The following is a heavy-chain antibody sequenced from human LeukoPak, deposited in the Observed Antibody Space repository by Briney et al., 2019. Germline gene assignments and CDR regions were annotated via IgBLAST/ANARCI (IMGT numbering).Heavy chain of an antibody. V-gene: IGHV3-74*01. J-gene: IGHJ4*02. CDR3: AKDRTSGSHTGDY. CDR1: GSYW. CDR2: INSDGSST. Sequence: PGGSLRLSCAASGSYWMHWVRQAPGKGLVWVSRINSDGSSTSYADSVKGRFTISRDNSKNTLYLQMNSLRAEDTAVYYCAKDRTSGSHTGDYWGQGTLVTVSS. D-gene: IGHD1-26*01.